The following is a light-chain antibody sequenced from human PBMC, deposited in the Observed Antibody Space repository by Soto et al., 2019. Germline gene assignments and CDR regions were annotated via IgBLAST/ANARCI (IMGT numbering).Light chain of an antibody. CDR2: HVS. J-gene: IGKJ4*01. CDR1: QSVSSTS. CDR3: QQYGTSSLT. Sequence: DIVLTQSPGTLYLSPGERAILSCRASQSVSSTSLAWYQQGPGQAPRLLIYHVSSRANGIPDMFSGSGSGTDFTLTISTLAPEDFAVYYCQQYGTSSLTFGGGTRVEI. V-gene: IGKV3-20*01.